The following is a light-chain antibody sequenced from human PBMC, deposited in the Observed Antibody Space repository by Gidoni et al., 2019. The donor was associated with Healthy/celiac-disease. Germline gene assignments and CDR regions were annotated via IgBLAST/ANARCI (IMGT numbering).Light chain of an antibody. Sequence: QSALTQPASVSGSPGQSITISCTGTSSDVGGYNYVSWYQQHPGKAPKLMIYEVSNRPSGVSNRCSGSKSGNTASLTISGLQAEDEADYDCSSYTSSSTWVFGGGTKLTVL. V-gene: IGLV2-14*01. CDR2: EVS. J-gene: IGLJ3*02. CDR3: SSYTSSSTWV. CDR1: SSDVGGYNY.